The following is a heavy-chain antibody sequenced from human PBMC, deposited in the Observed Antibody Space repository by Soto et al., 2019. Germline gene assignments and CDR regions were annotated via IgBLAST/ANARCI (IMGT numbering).Heavy chain of an antibody. J-gene: IGHJ5*02. V-gene: IGHV3-73*01. CDR2: IRNKPNNYAA. D-gene: IGHD3-10*01. Sequence: ESLNLSCTASEFTFSDSTIHWVRQASGKGLEWIGQIRNKPNNYAAAYSASVTGRFTLSRDDSTNTAYLQMNSLTVEDTAVYFCSILRSYARRGAWGPGTLVTVSS. CDR1: EFTFSDST. CDR3: SILRSYARRGA.